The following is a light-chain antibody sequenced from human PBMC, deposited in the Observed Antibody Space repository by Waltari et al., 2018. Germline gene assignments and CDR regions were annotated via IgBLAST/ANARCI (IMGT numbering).Light chain of an antibody. Sequence: SCRARQSVGRYLAWYQQKPGQAPRLLIYDASTRATGIPDRFSGSGSGTDFSLTISRLESEDFAVYYCQKYVNLPATFGQGTKVEIK. V-gene: IGKV3-20*01. CDR1: QSVGRY. J-gene: IGKJ1*01. CDR3: QKYVNLPAT. CDR2: DAS.